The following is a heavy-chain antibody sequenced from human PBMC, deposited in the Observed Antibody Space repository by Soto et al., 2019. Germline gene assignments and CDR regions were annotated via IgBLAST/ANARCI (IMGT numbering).Heavy chain of an antibody. V-gene: IGHV3-11*06. J-gene: IGHJ4*02. CDR2: ISSSSSYT. CDR3: ARGIRGYSGYVYFDY. Sequence: PGGSLRLSCAASGFTFSGYYMSWIRQAPGKGLEWVSYISSSSSYTNYADSVKGRFTISRDNAKNSLYLQMNSLRAEDTAVYYMARGIRGYSGYVYFDYWGQGTLVTVSS. D-gene: IGHD5-12*01. CDR1: GFTFSGYY.